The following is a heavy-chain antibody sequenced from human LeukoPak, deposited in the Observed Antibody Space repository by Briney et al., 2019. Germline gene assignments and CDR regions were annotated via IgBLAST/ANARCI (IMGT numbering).Heavy chain of an antibody. D-gene: IGHD2-15*01. Sequence: PSETLPLTCTVSGGSISSGSYYWSWIRQPAGKGLEWFGRIYTSGSTYYNPSLESRVTISVDTSKNHFSLKLSSVTAADTAVYYCARYCSGGSCYGVYFDPWGQGTLVTVSS. CDR1: GGSISSGSYY. V-gene: IGHV4-61*02. J-gene: IGHJ5*02. CDR2: IYTSGST. CDR3: ARYCSGGSCYGVYFDP.